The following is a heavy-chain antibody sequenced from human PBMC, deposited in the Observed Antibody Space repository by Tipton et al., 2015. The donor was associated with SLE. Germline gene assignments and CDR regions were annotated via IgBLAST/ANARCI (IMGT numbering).Heavy chain of an antibody. V-gene: IGHV4-4*07. CDR1: GGSLNTDY. CDR3: AREIDGDDC. CDR2: IHFTGST. J-gene: IGHJ4*02. D-gene: IGHD2-21*02. Sequence: TLSLTCTVSGGSLNTDYWSWIRQPAGKGLDWLGRIHFTGSTYYNPSLNSRLTMSVDTSKNQFSLKLTSVTAADTAVYYCAREIDGDDCWGQGTLVTVSS.